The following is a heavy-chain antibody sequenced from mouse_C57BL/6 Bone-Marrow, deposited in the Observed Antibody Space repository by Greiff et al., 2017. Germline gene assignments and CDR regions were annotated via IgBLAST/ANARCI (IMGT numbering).Heavy chain of an antibody. V-gene: IGHV14-4*02. Sequence: VQLQQSGAELVRSGASVKLSCTASGFNIKDYYMHWVKQRPEQGLEWIGWSDPENGGTEYAPKFQGKANMTADTSSNTAYRQLSSLTSEDTAVYYCNAWGTSASWGQTTTLTASS. CDR3: NAWGTSAS. CDR1: GFNIKDYY. J-gene: IGHJ2*01. CDR2: SDPENGGT. D-gene: IGHD3-3*01.